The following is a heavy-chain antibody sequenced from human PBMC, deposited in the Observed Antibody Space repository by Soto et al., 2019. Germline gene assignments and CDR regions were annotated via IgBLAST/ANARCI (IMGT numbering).Heavy chain of an antibody. V-gene: IGHV1-69*13. Sequence: SVKVSCKASGGTFSSYAISWVRQAPGQGLEWMGGIIPIFGTANYAQKFQGRVTITADESTSTAYMELSSLRSEDAAVYYCARALWFGELLSYYYYGMDVWGQGTTVTVSS. D-gene: IGHD3-10*01. CDR1: GGTFSSYA. J-gene: IGHJ6*02. CDR2: IIPIFGTA. CDR3: ARALWFGELLSYYYYGMDV.